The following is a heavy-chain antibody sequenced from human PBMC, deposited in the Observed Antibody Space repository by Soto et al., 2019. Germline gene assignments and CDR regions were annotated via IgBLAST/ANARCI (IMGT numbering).Heavy chain of an antibody. V-gene: IGHV1-24*01. Sequence: ASVKVSWKVSGYTLTELSMHWVRQAPGKGLEWMGGFDPEDGETIYAQKFQGRVTMTEDTPTDTAYMELSSLRSEDTAVYYCATVHSGYGYAFDIWGQGTMVTVSS. CDR3: ATVHSGYGYAFDI. CDR1: GYTLTELS. CDR2: FDPEDGET. J-gene: IGHJ3*02. D-gene: IGHD5-12*01.